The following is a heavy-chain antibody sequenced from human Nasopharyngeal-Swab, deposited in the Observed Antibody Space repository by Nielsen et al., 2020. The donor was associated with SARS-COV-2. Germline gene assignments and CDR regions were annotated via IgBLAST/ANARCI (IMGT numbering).Heavy chain of an antibody. V-gene: IGHV4-59*13. CDR2: IYYTVNT. J-gene: IGHJ3*02. CDR1: GGSIGSYF. CDR3: ARAIGVKAFDI. Sequence: SETLSLTCTVSGGSIGSYFWSWIRQPPGKGLERIGYIYYTVNTNYNPSLESRVTISMDKSRNQFSLKLSSVSAADTAVYFCARAIGVKAFDIWGQGTVVTVSS. D-gene: IGHD3-3*01.